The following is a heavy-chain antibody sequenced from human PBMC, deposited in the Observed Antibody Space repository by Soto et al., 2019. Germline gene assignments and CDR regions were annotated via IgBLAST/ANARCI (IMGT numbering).Heavy chain of an antibody. V-gene: IGHV3-48*02. CDR1: GFTFSSYG. CDR2: ISSSSSTI. CDR3: ARDESRLHAFDI. J-gene: IGHJ3*02. Sequence: LRLSCAASGFTFSSYGRNWVRQAPGKGLEWVSYISSSSSTIYYADSVKGRFTISRDNAKNSLYLQMNSPRDEDTAVYYCARDESRLHAFDIWGQGTMVTDSS.